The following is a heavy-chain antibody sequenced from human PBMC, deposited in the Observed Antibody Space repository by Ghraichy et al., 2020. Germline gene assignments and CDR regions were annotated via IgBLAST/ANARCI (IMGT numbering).Heavy chain of an antibody. J-gene: IGHJ3*02. CDR2: FHHSGST. Sequence: SETLSLTCSVSGGSISSGTYYWAWIRQPPGKGLEWIGSFHHSGSTYYSPSLKSRVTISPDTSKNQFSLKLSSVTAADTAVYICARRAGATLLYAFDIWGQGTEVTVSS. V-gene: IGHV4-39*01. D-gene: IGHD1-26*01. CDR1: GGSISSGTYY. CDR3: ARRAGATLLYAFDI.